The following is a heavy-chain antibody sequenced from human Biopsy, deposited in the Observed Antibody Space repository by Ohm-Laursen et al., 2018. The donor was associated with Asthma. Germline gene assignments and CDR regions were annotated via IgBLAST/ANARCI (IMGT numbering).Heavy chain of an antibody. D-gene: IGHD3-16*01. CDR3: AREVSTVDYGYYYFAMDV. V-gene: IGHV1-69*01. CDR1: GDILSSFG. CDR2: VIPIYGTT. J-gene: IGHJ6*02. Sequence: SSVKVSCKAHGDILSSFGIKWVRKAPGQGLGWMGGVIPIYGTTHTAQKFQGRVTFTADGSTSSAYMELSSLTSEDSAVYYCAREVSTVDYGYYYFAMDVWGQGTTVTVSS.